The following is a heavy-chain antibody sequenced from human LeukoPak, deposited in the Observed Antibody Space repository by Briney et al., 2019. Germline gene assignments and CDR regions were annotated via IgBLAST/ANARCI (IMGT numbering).Heavy chain of an antibody. CDR1: GFTFSSYE. Sequence: GVSLRLSRAASGFTFSSYEMNWVRQAPGKGLEWISYISSSDNTIYYADSVKGRFSISRDNAKNSLYLQMNSLRAEDTAVYYCVRRGFSGSYDYWGQGTLVTVSS. CDR3: VRRGFSGSYDY. CDR2: ISSSDNTI. J-gene: IGHJ4*02. V-gene: IGHV3-48*03. D-gene: IGHD1-26*01.